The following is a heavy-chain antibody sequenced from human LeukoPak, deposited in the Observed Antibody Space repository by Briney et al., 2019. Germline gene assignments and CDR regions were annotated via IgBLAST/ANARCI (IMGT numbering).Heavy chain of an antibody. J-gene: IGHJ6*03. D-gene: IGHD4-23*01. V-gene: IGHV1-2*02. Sequence: PEASVKVSCKASGYTFTGYYMHWVRQAPGQGLEWMGWINPNSGGTNYAQKFQGRVTMTRDTSISTAYMELSRLRSDDTAVYYCAREGGNSWVNYMDVWGKGTTVTVSS. CDR2: INPNSGGT. CDR1: GYTFTGYY. CDR3: AREGGNSWVNYMDV.